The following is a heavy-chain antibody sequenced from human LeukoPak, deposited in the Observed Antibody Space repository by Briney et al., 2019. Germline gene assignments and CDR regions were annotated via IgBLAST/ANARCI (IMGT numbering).Heavy chain of an antibody. D-gene: IGHD3-9*01. CDR1: GFTFSTYG. CDR3: ARDPYYDILTGYPENDYYYYYGMDV. Sequence: GGSLRPSGAASGFTFSTYGMDWVRQAPGKGLEWVASIWYVGSNKYYADSAKGRFTISRANSKNTLYLRITSLRAADTAVYYRARDPYYDILTGYPENDYYYYYGMDVWGQGTTVTVSS. J-gene: IGHJ6*02. V-gene: IGHV3-33*01. CDR2: IWYVGSNK.